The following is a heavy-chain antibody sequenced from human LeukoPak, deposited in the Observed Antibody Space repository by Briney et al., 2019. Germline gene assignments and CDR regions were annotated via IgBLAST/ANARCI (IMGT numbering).Heavy chain of an antibody. CDR3: ARDPARDSSGWYWRGAFDI. J-gene: IGHJ3*02. D-gene: IGHD6-19*01. CDR1: GDSVSSNSAA. V-gene: IGHV6-1*01. Sequence: SQTLSLTCAISGDSVSSNSAAWNWIRQSPSRGLEWLGRTYYRSKWYNDYAVSVKSRITINPDTSKNQFSLQLNSVTPEDTAVYYCARDPARDSSGWYWRGAFDIWGQGTMVTVSS. CDR2: TYYRSKWYN.